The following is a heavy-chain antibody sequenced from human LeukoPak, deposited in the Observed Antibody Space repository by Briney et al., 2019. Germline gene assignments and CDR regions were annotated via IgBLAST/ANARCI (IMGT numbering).Heavy chain of an antibody. J-gene: IGHJ3*02. CDR1: GGSVSSNPYY. Sequence: PSETLSLTCIVSGGSVSSNPYYWSWIRQPPGKGLEWIGCIYYSGSTYYNPSLKSRVTISVDTSKNQFSLKLSSVTAADTAVYYCARDGGYYYDSSGYYLGFGAFDIWGQGTMVTVSS. V-gene: IGHV4-30-4*01. CDR2: IYYSGST. CDR3: ARDGGYYYDSSGYYLGFGAFDI. D-gene: IGHD3-22*01.